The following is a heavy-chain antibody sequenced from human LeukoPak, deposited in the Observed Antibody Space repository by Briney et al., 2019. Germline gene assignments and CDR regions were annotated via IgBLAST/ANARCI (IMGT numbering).Heavy chain of an antibody. CDR3: AKAGRSGWYPGWPFDI. V-gene: IGHV3-23*01. J-gene: IGHJ3*02. CDR2: IRDSGAST. Sequence: GGSLRLSCSASGFNFLTYAMSWLRQAPAKGLQWVSVIRDSGASTYYADSVKGRFTISRDNSKNTLYLQMNSLRAEDTAVYYCAKAGRSGWYPGWPFDIWGQGTMVTVSS. CDR1: GFNFLTYA. D-gene: IGHD6-19*01.